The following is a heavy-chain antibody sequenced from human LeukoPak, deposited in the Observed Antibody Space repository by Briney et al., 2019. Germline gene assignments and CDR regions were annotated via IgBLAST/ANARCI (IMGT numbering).Heavy chain of an antibody. V-gene: IGHV5-51*01. Sequence: GESLKISCKGSGYSFTSYWIGWVRQMPGKGLEWMGIIFPGDSDTRYSPSFQGQVIISADKSSSTAYLQWSSLKASDTAMYYCARRGRDSSGYYESGYWGQGTLVTVSS. CDR1: GYSFTSYW. D-gene: IGHD3-22*01. J-gene: IGHJ4*02. CDR3: ARRGRDSSGYYESGY. CDR2: IFPGDSDT.